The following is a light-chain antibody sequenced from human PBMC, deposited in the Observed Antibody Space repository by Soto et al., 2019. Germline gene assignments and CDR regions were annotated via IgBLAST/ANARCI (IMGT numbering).Light chain of an antibody. J-gene: IGKJ1*01. CDR2: KAS. V-gene: IGKV1-5*03. CDR3: QQYINRWT. Sequence: DIQMTKSPSTLSASVGDRVTITCRASQSISTWLAWYQQKPGKAPKLLIYKASSLEIGVPSRFSGSGSGTEFTLTISSLQPDDFATYYCQQYINRWTFGQGTKVEIK. CDR1: QSISTW.